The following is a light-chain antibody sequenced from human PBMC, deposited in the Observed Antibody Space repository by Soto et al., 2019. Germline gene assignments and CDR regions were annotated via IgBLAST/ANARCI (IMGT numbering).Light chain of an antibody. CDR1: QSISAW. CDR2: DAS. J-gene: IGKJ1*01. CDR3: KQYNSYST. V-gene: IGKV1-5*01. Sequence: DIQMTQSPSTLSATAGDRVTITCRASQSISAWLAWYQQKPGKAPKLLIYDASNLESGVPSRFSGSGSGTEFTLTISNLQPDDFATYYCKQYNSYSTFGQGTKVDI.